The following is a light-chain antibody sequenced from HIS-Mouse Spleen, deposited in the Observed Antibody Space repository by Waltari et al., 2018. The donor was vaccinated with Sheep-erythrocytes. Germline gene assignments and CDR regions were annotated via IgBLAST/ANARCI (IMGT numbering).Light chain of an antibody. CDR3: QQRSNWLT. CDR1: QSVSSY. Sequence: EIVLTQSPATLSFSPGERATLSCRASQSVSSYLAWYQQKPGQAPSLLIYDTSNRATGIPARFSGSGSGTDFTLTISSLEPEDFAVYYCQQRSNWLTFGGGTKVEIK. J-gene: IGKJ4*01. CDR2: DTS. V-gene: IGKV3-11*01.